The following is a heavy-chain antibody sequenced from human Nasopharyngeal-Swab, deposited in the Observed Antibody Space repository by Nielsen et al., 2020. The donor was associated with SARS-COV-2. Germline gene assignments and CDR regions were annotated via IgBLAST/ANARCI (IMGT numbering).Heavy chain of an antibody. D-gene: IGHD6-6*01. Sequence: GESLKTLCAALGFTFSSHWMSWVRQAPGKGPEWVANNKKDGSEKYYVDSVKGRFTISRDNAKNSLHLQMNSLRAEDTAVYYCARDTYSSSSQLYYYGMDVWDQGTTVTVSS. J-gene: IGHJ6*02. CDR1: GFTFSSHW. CDR3: ARDTYSSSSQLYYYGMDV. CDR2: NKKDGSEK. V-gene: IGHV3-7*01.